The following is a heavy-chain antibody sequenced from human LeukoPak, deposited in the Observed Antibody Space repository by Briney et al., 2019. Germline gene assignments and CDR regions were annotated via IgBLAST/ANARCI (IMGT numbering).Heavy chain of an antibody. CDR3: ARAPFGWELQPFDY. Sequence: ASVKVSCKASGYTFTSYGISWVRQAPGQGLEWMGWISAYNGNTNYAQKLQGRVTMTTDTSTSTAYMELRSLRSDDTAVYYCARAPFGWELQPFDYGAREPWSPSPQ. V-gene: IGHV1-18*01. D-gene: IGHD1-26*01. CDR1: GYTFTSYG. J-gene: IGHJ4*02. CDR2: ISAYNGNT.